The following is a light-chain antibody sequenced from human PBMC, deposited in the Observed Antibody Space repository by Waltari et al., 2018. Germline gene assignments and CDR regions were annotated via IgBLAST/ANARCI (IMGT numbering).Light chain of an antibody. Sequence: DIQMTQSPSSLSAFVGDRVTITSRASQSIRKFLSWYQQKSGKAPELLIFGASTLQDGAPSRFRGSGSGTDFTLTISGLQPEDFGTYYCQQTYSPPPYTFGQGTKLEIK. V-gene: IGKV1-39*01. CDR3: QQTYSPPPYT. CDR2: GAS. J-gene: IGKJ2*01. CDR1: QSIRKF.